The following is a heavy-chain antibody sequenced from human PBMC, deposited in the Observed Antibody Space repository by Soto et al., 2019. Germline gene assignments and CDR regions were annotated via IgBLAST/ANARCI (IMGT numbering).Heavy chain of an antibody. CDR1: GGTFSNYA. Sequence: QVQLVQSGAEVKKPGSSVKVSCKASGGTFSNYAINWVRQAPGQGLEWMGGITSLVTTANYTQNYRGRVTITADKSTSTAYMELSRLRAEDTAVYYCARTGNSEFDSWGQGTLVTVSS. V-gene: IGHV1-69*14. CDR2: ITSLVTTA. J-gene: IGHJ4*02. D-gene: IGHD1-1*01. CDR3: ARTGNSEFDS.